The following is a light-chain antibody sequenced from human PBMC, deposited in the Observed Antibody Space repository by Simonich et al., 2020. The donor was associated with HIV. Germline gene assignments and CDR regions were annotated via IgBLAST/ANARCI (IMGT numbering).Light chain of an antibody. J-gene: IGKJ1*01. V-gene: IGKV4-1*01. CDR3: QQYYSTPPT. Sequence: DIVMTQSPDSLAVSLGERATINCKSSQSVLYSSNNKNYLAWYQQKPGHPPNLLIYWASTRESRVPDRFSASGSGTDFTLTISSLQAEDVAIYYCQQYYSTPPTFGQGTKVEIK. CDR1: QSVLYSSNNKNY. CDR2: WAS.